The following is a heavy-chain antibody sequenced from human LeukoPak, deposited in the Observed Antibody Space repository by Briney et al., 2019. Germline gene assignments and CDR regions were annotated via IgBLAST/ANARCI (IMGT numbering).Heavy chain of an antibody. CDR3: ARDWGVSARPGYMDV. CDR1: RFTFDDYG. CDR2: INWNGGST. Sequence: AGGSLRLSCAASRFTFDDYGMIWVRQAPGKGLEWVSGINWNGGSTVYADSVKGRFTISRDNAKNSLYLQMNSLRAEDTAVYYCARDWGVSARPGYMDVWGKGTTVTVSS. J-gene: IGHJ6*03. V-gene: IGHV3-20*04. D-gene: IGHD6-6*01.